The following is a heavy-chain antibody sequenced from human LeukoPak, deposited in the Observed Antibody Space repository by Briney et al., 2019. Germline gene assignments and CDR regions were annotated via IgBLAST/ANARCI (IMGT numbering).Heavy chain of an antibody. Sequence: SETLSLTCAVYGGSFSGYYWSWIRQPPGKGLEWIGEINHSGSTNYNPPLKSRVTISVDTSKNQFSLKLSSVTAADTAVYYCARDENGYVWGSFRAWGQGTLVTVSS. CDR2: INHSGST. CDR1: GGSFSGYY. V-gene: IGHV4-34*01. J-gene: IGHJ5*02. D-gene: IGHD3-16*02. CDR3: ARDENGYVWGSFRA.